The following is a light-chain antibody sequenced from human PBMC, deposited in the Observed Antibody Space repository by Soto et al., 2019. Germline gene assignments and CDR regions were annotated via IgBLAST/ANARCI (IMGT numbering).Light chain of an antibody. Sequence: DIQMTQSPSTLSASVGDRVTITCRASQSISSWLAWYQQKPGKAPKLLIYKASSLESGVPSRFSGSGSGTEFTVTISSLQPDDVETYYCQQYNSYPYTFGQGTMLEIK. V-gene: IGKV1-5*03. CDR2: KAS. CDR3: QQYNSYPYT. CDR1: QSISSW. J-gene: IGKJ2*01.